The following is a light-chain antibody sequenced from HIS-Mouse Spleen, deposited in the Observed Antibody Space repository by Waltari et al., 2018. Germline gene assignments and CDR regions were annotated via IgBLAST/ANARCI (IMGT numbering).Light chain of an antibody. V-gene: IGLV2-14*03. CDR3: SSYTSSSTLV. J-gene: IGLJ2*01. CDR2: DVS. Sequence: QSALTQPASVSGSPGQSITISCTGTSSDVGGSNYASWYQQHPGKPPKLMIYDVSNRPSGVSNRFSGSKSGNTASLTISGLQAEDEADYYCSSYTSSSTLVFGGGTKLTVL. CDR1: SSDVGGSNY.